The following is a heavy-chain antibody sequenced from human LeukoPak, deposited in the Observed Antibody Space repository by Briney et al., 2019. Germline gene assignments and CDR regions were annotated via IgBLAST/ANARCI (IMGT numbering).Heavy chain of an antibody. CDR3: ARTQTIFGNFDY. CDR1: GFTFSSYA. CDR2: ISYDGSNK. Sequence: GGSLRLSCAASGFTFSSYAMHWVRQAPGKGLEWVAVISYDGSNKYYADSVKGRFTISRDNSKNTLYLQMNSLRAEDTAVYYCARTQTIFGNFDYWGLGTLVTVSS. J-gene: IGHJ4*02. V-gene: IGHV3-30-3*01. D-gene: IGHD3-3*01.